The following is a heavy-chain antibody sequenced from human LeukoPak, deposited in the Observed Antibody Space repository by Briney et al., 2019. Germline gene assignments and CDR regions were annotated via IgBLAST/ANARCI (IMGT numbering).Heavy chain of an antibody. J-gene: IGHJ4*02. CDR2: IHYSGST. V-gene: IGHV4-30-4*01. CDR1: GGSISSGDYY. CDR3: ARVLLRKSRAAFDY. D-gene: IGHD2/OR15-2a*01. Sequence: SQTLSLTCTVSGGSISSGDYYWSWIRQPPGKGLEWIGYIHYSGSTYYNPSLKSRVTISVDTSKNQFSLKLSSVTAADTAVYYCARVLLRKSRAAFDYWGQGTLVTVSS.